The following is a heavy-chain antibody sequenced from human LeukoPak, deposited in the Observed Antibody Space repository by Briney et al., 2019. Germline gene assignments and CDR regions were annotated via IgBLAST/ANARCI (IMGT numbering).Heavy chain of an antibody. J-gene: IGHJ4*02. CDR3: ARDFYDGFALDY. CDR1: GFTFSNHG. Sequence: PGGSLRLSCAASGFTFSNHGMNWVRQAPGKGLEWLSGVSPPGGGTYYADSVKGRFTISRDNAGNSLYLQMDNLRAEDTGVYYCARDFYDGFALDYWGQGTLVTVSS. CDR2: VSPPGGGT. V-gene: IGHV3-23*01. D-gene: IGHD2/OR15-2a*01.